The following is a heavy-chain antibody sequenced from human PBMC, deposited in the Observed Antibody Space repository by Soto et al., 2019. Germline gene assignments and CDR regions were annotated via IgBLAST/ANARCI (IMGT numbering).Heavy chain of an antibody. V-gene: IGHV4-4*07. CDR3: VRDGTKTLRDWFDP. Sequence: SEPLSITSTVAGASISGFYLSCIRKSAGKGLEWIGRIYATGTTDYNPSLKSRVMMSVDTSKKQFSLKLRSVTAADTAVYYCVRDGTKTLRDWFDPWGQGISVTV. D-gene: IGHD1-1*01. CDR2: IYATGTT. J-gene: IGHJ5*02. CDR1: GASISGFY.